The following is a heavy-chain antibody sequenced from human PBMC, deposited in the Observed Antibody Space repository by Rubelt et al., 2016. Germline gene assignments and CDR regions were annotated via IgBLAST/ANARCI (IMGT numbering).Heavy chain of an antibody. D-gene: IGHD6-19*01. CDR2: IYYSGST. J-gene: IGHJ4*02. CDR3: ARLSSGWYYFDY. Sequence: QLQLQESGPGLVKPSETLSLTCTVSGGSISSSSYYWGWIRQPPGKGLEWIGSIYYSGSTYYNPSLTSRVTISVETSKNQFSLKLSSVTAADTAVYYCARLSSGWYYFDYWGQGTLVTVSS. CDR1: GGSISSSSYY. V-gene: IGHV4-39*01.